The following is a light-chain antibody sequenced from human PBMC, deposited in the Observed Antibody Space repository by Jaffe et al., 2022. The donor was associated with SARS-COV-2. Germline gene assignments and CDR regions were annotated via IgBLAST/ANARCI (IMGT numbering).Light chain of an antibody. CDR3: QQYGSSPRT. CDR2: GAS. Sequence: EIVLTQSPGTLSLSPGERATLSCRASQVVGSSFLAWYQQKPGQAPRLLIYGASSRATGIPDRFSGSGSGTDFTLTISRLESEDFAVYYCQQYGSSPRTFGQGTKVEVK. CDR1: QVVGSSF. J-gene: IGKJ1*01. V-gene: IGKV3-20*01.